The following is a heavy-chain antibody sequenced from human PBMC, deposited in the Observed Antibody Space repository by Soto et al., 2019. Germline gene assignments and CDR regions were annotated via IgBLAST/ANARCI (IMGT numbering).Heavy chain of an antibody. CDR1: GFTFSSYG. CDR2: IWYDGSNK. CDR3: ARDGSSTDYDFMDV. V-gene: IGHV3-33*01. J-gene: IGHJ6*03. Sequence: QVQLVESGGGVVQPGRSLRLSCAASGFTFSSYGMHWVRQAPGKGLEWVAVIWYDGSNKYYADSVKGRFTISRDNSKNTLYLQMNSLRAEDTAVYSCARDGSSTDYDFMDVWGQGTTVTVSS. D-gene: IGHD3-10*01.